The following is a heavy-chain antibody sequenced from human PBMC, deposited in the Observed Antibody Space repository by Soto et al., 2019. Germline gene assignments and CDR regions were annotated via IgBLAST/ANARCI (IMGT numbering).Heavy chain of an antibody. V-gene: IGHV1-2*04. CDR2: INPNSGGT. D-gene: IGHD5-18*01. J-gene: IGHJ4*02. CDR3: ARGLVDTAMAGDY. CDR1: GYTFTGHY. Sequence: GVSEKGSCKASGYTFTGHYMHRERLAPGQGLEWMGWINPNSGGTNYAQKFQGWVTMTRDTSISTAYMELSRLRSDDTAVYYCARGLVDTAMAGDYWGQGTLVTVSS.